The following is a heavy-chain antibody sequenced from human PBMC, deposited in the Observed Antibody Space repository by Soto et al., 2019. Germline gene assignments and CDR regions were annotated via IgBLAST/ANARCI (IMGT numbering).Heavy chain of an antibody. V-gene: IGHV3-23*01. CDR1: GLTFSSYA. Sequence: GGSLSLSCAASGLTFSSYAMNWVRQAPGKGLEWVSAMSVSGGSTYYADAVKGRFTISRDNSKNTLYLQMNSLRAEDTAVYYGAKDDGSQVESYYYCYGRDVYGRGSTFSVCS. CDR3: AKDDGSQVESYYYCYGRDV. CDR2: MSVSGGST. J-gene: IGHJ6*02. D-gene: IGHD6-13*01.